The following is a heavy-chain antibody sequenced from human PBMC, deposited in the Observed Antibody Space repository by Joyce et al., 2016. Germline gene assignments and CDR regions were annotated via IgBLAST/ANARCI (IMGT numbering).Heavy chain of an antibody. CDR3: ARDLQIQLWSGLGY. CDR2: ISHDGGNQ. D-gene: IGHD1-1*01. J-gene: IGHJ4*02. V-gene: IGHV3-30-3*01. CDR1: GFTFRYYA. Sequence: QVQLVESGGGVVQPGRSLRLSCAASGFTFRYYAMHWVRQAPGKGLEWVALISHDGGNQYYAGSVKGRFTISRDNSKNTMDLQMNSRRADDTAVYYCARDLQIQLWSGLGYWDQGTLVTVSS.